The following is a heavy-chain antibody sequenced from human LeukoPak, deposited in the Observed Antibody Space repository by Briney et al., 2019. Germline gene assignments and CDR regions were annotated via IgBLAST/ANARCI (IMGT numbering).Heavy chain of an antibody. CDR2: ISYDGSNK. CDR1: RFTFSSYG. D-gene: IGHD3-10*01. J-gene: IGHJ4*02. V-gene: IGHV3-33*05. CDR3: ARALLWFGEFPFDY. Sequence: QPGRSLRLSCATSRFTFSSYGMHWVRQAPGKGLEWVAVISYDGSNKYYADSVKGRFTISRDNSKNTLYLQMNSLRAEDTAVYYCARALLWFGEFPFDYWGQGTLVTVSS.